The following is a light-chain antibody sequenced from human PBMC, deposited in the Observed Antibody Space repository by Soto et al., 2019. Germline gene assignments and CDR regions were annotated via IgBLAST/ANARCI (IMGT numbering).Light chain of an antibody. CDR3: QKYNSAPWT. J-gene: IGKJ1*01. CDR2: AAS. CDR1: QGIGNY. V-gene: IGKV1-27*01. Sequence: DIQMTQSPSSLSTSVGDRVTITCRASQGIGNYLAWHQQKPGKVPKLLIYAASTLESGVPSRFSGSGSGTDFTLTISSLQPEDVATYYCQKYNSAPWTFGQGTKVEIK.